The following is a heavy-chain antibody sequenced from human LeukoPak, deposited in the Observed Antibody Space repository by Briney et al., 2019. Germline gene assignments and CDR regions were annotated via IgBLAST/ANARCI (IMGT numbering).Heavy chain of an antibody. D-gene: IGHD6-6*01. V-gene: IGHV1-18*01. J-gene: IGHJ6*02. Sequence: ASVKVSCKASGYTFTSHGISWVRQAPGQGLEWMGWISAYNGDTKYAEKTQGRVTMTTDASTSTAYMEPRSLRSDDTAVYYCARGGVNIAARPGNYYYYGMDVWGQGTTVTVSS. CDR2: ISAYNGDT. CDR3: ARGGVNIAARPGNYYYYGMDV. CDR1: GYTFTSHG.